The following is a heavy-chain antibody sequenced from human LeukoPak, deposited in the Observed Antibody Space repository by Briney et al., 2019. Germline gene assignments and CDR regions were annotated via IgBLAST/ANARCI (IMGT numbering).Heavy chain of an antibody. D-gene: IGHD3-22*01. Sequence: GGSLRLSCAASGFTFSSYWMTWVRQAPGKGLEWVGNIKGDGSEKYYVDSVKGRFTISRDNAKNSLYLQMNSLRAEDTAVYYCAGAPSSASRLWFDPWGQGILVTVSS. J-gene: IGHJ5*02. CDR2: IKGDGSEK. CDR3: AGAPSSASRLWFDP. CDR1: GFTFSSYW. V-gene: IGHV3-7*04.